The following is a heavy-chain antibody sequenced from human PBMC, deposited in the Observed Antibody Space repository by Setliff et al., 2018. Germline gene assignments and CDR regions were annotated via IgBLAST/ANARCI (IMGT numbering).Heavy chain of an antibody. Sequence: ASVKVSCKASGYTFTNYGVTWVRQAPGQGLEWMGWIGAYNGNTYNAHKFQGRVTMTSDTSTSTAYMELRSLRSADTAVYYCAREVGPLWFGALDYYYYYYGMDVGGQGTTVT. D-gene: IGHD3-10*01. CDR3: AREVGPLWFGALDYYYYYYGMDV. V-gene: IGHV1-18*01. CDR2: IGAYNGNT. CDR1: GYTFTNYG. J-gene: IGHJ6*02.